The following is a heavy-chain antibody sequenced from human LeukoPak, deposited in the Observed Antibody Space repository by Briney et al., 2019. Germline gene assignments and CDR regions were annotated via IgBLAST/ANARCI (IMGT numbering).Heavy chain of an antibody. J-gene: IGHJ4*02. D-gene: IGHD4-17*01. CDR1: GFTFSSYS. CDR3: ARGSYGDYEY. CDR2: ISSSSSTI. V-gene: IGHV3-48*01. Sequence: GGSLRLSCAASGFTFSSYSMNWVRQAPGKGLEWVSYISSSSSTIYYADSVKGRFTISRDNAKNSLYLQMNSLRAEDTAVYYCARGSYGDYEYWGQGTLVTVSS.